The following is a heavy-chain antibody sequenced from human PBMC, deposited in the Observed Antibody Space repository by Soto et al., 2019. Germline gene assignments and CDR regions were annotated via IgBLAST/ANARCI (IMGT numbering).Heavy chain of an antibody. Sequence: ASVKVSCKASGYTYTGYAMHWVRQAPGQRLEWMGWINAGNGNTKYSQKFQGRITITRDTSASTAYMELSSLRSEDTAVYYCARAVAVAADFDYWGQGTLVTVSS. CDR2: INAGNGNT. J-gene: IGHJ4*02. D-gene: IGHD6-19*01. V-gene: IGHV1-3*01. CDR1: GYTYTGYA. CDR3: ARAVAVAADFDY.